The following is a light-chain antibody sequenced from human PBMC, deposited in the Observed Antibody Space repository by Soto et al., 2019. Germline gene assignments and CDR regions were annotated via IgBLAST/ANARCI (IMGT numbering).Light chain of an antibody. CDR3: QQSYSTPST. J-gene: IGKJ4*01. CDR1: QNINSH. CDR2: AVS. V-gene: IGKV1-39*01. Sequence: DIQMTQSPSSLSASVGDRVTITCRASQNINSHLNRYQQKPGKAPKVLIYAVSSLQSGVPSRFSASRSATDFTLTISTLQPEDFATYSGQQSYSTPSTFGRGSKVEIE.